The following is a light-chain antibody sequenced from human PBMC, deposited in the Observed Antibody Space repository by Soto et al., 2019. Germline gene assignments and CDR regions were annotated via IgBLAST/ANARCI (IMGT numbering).Light chain of an antibody. Sequence: QSALTQPASVSGSPGQSITISCTGTSSAVGGYNFVSWYQHHPGKAPKLIIYDVNNRPSGGSNRFSGSKSGNTASLTISGLQAEDEADYYCTSYTTSSTYVFGTGTKVTVL. CDR3: TSYTTSSTYV. CDR2: DVN. J-gene: IGLJ1*01. V-gene: IGLV2-14*03. CDR1: SSAVGGYNF.